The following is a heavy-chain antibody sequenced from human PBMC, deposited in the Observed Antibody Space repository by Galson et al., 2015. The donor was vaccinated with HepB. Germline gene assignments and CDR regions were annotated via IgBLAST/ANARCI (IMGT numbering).Heavy chain of an antibody. V-gene: IGHV3-30*02. CDR2: IRYDGSNK. CDR1: GFTFSSYG. CDR3: AKSDNYYGSGSYRNWFDP. J-gene: IGHJ5*02. D-gene: IGHD3-10*01. Sequence: SLRLSCAASGFTFSSYGMHWVRQAPGKGLEWVAFIRYDGSNKYYADSVKGRFTISRDNSKNTLYLQMNSLRAEDTAVYYCAKSDNYYGSGSYRNWFDPWGQGTLVTVSS.